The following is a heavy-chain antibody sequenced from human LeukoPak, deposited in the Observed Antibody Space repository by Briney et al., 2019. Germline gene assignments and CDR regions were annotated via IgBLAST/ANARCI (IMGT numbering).Heavy chain of an antibody. CDR1: GFTFSSYW. CDR2: IQQDGSEQ. Sequence: GGSLRLSCTASGFTFSSYWMSWVRQAPGKGLEWEANIQQDGSEQYYVDSVKGRFTISRDNAKNSLYLQMNSLRAEDTALYYCARNYGGYSHWGQGTLVTVSS. V-gene: IGHV3-7*02. CDR3: ARNYGGYSH. J-gene: IGHJ4*02. D-gene: IGHD4-23*01.